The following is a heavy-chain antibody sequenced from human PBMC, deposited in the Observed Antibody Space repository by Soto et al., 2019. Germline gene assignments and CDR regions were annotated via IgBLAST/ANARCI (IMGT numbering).Heavy chain of an antibody. V-gene: IGHV1-2*02. CDR3: ARAKYCSGGSCYRNWFGP. CDR2: INPNSGGT. D-gene: IGHD2-15*01. J-gene: IGHJ5*02. Sequence: ASVKVSCKASGYTFTGYYMHWGRQAPGQGLEWMGWINPNSGGTNYAQKFQGRVTMTRDTSISTAYMELSRLRSDETDVYYCARAKYCSGGSCYRNWFGPWGQGTLVTVS. CDR1: GYTFTGYY.